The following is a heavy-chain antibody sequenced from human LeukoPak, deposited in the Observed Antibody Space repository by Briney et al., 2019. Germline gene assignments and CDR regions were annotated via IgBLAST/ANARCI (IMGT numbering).Heavy chain of an antibody. CDR3: ASLVVVIY. J-gene: IGHJ4*02. D-gene: IGHD3-22*01. CDR1: GFPFSSYA. Sequence: PGRSLRLSCAASGFPFSSYAMHWVRQAPGKGLEWVAVVSYDGSNKYYADSVKGRFTISRDNSKNTLFPQMNSLRAEDTAVYYCASLVVVIYWGQGTLVTVSS. CDR2: VSYDGSNK. V-gene: IGHV3-30*04.